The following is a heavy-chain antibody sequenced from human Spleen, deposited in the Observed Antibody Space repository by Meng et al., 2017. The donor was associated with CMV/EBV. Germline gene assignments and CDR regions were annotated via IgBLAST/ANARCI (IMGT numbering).Heavy chain of an antibody. D-gene: IGHD3-3*01. Sequence: GESLKISCAASGFTFSDYYMTWIRQAPGRGLEWVSYHSSSGRIIYYADSVKGRFTISRNNAKNPLYLQMNSLRAEDTAVYYCAKASLRFLEWLLNPHGMDVWGQGTTVTVSS. CDR2: HSSSGRII. J-gene: IGHJ6*02. V-gene: IGHV3-11*04. CDR1: GFTFSDYY. CDR3: AKASLRFLEWLLNPHGMDV.